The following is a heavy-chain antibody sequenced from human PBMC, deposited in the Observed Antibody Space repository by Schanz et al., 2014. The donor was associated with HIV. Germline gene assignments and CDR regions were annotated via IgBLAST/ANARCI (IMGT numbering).Heavy chain of an antibody. V-gene: IGHV3-7*01. CDR1: GFTFSRYW. J-gene: IGHJ6*02. CDR2: IKQDGSEK. D-gene: IGHD2-8*01. Sequence: EVQLVESGGGLVQPGGSLRLSCAASGFTFSRYWMSWVRQAPGKGLEWVANIKQDGSEKYYVDSVKGRFTISRDNAKNSLYLQMNSLRAEDTAVYYCANSGYCTSGICYTRGNGMDVWGQGTTVTVSS. CDR3: ANSGYCTSGICYTRGNGMDV.